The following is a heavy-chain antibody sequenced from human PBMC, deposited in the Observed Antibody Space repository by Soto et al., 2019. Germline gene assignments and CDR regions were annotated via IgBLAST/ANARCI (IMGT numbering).Heavy chain of an antibody. J-gene: IGHJ4*02. V-gene: IGHV2-5*02. CDR1: GFSLSTSGVG. CDR2: IYWDDDK. CDR3: AHIFKPVSYVMTFDY. Sequence: QITLKESGPTLVKPTQTLTLTCTFSGFSLSTSGVGVGWIRQPPGKALEWLALIYWDDDKRYSPSLKSRLTITKYASKHQVVLTMTNMDPVDTATYYCAHIFKPVSYVMTFDYWGQGNLATVSS. D-gene: IGHD5-18*01.